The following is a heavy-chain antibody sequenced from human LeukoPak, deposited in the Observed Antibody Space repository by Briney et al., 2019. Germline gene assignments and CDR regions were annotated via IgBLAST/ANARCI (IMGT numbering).Heavy chain of an antibody. D-gene: IGHD2-15*01. J-gene: IGHJ5*02. CDR2: ISSSSSYI. V-gene: IGHV3-21*01. CDR3: ARVVVVAATPCWFDP. Sequence: NSGGSLRLSCAASGFTFSSYSMNWVRQAPGKGLEWVSSISSSSSYIYYADSVKGRFTISRDNAKNSLYLQMNSLRAEDTAVYYCARVVVVAATPCWFDPWGQGTLVTVSS. CDR1: GFTFSSYS.